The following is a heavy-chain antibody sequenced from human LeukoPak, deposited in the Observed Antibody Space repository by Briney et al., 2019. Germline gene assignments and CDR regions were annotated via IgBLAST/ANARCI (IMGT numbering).Heavy chain of an antibody. V-gene: IGHV4-59*01. CDR3: ARVRAAAAFGAYYFDY. Sequence: SETLSLTCTVSGGSISSYYWSWIRQPPGKGLEWIGYIYYSGSTNYNPSLKSRVTISVDTSKNQFSLKLSSATAADTAVYYCARVRAAAAFGAYYFDYWGQGTLVTVSS. CDR1: GGSISSYY. D-gene: IGHD6-13*01. J-gene: IGHJ4*02. CDR2: IYYSGST.